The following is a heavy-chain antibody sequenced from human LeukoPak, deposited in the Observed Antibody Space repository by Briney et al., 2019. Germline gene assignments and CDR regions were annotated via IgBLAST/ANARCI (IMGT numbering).Heavy chain of an antibody. Sequence: SETLSLTCTVSGGSISSYYWSWIRQPPGKGLEWIGYIYYSGSTNYNPSLKSRVTISVDTSKNQFSLKLSSVTAADTAVYYCARARIMITFGGVIVRYYFDYWGQGTLVTVSS. CDR2: IYYSGST. V-gene: IGHV4-59*12. D-gene: IGHD3-16*02. CDR3: ARARIMITFGGVIVRYYFDY. CDR1: GGSISSYY. J-gene: IGHJ4*02.